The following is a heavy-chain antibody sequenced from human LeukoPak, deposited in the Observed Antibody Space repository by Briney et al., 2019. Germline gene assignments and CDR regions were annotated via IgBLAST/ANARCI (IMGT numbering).Heavy chain of an antibody. CDR2: ISSSGSTI. Sequence: GGSLRLSCAASGFTFSDYYMSWIRQAPGKGLEWVSYISSSGSTIYYADSVKGRFTISRDNAKNSLYLQMNSPRAEDTAVYYCARSIYYYDSSGPFDYWGQGTLVTVSS. CDR3: ARSIYYYDSSGPFDY. J-gene: IGHJ4*02. CDR1: GFTFSDYY. V-gene: IGHV3-11*01. D-gene: IGHD3-22*01.